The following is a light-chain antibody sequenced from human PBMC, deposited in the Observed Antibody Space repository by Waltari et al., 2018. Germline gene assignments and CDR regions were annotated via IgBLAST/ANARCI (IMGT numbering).Light chain of an antibody. J-gene: IGKJ1*01. Sequence: DIVMTQSPDSLAVSLGERATINCKSSQSVLYSSNNKNYLAWYQQKPGQPHKLLIYWASTRESGVPDRFSGSGSGTDFTLTISSLQAEDVAVYYCQQYYSSPWMFGQGTKVEIK. CDR3: QQYYSSPWM. CDR2: WAS. V-gene: IGKV4-1*01. CDR1: QSVLYSSNNKNY.